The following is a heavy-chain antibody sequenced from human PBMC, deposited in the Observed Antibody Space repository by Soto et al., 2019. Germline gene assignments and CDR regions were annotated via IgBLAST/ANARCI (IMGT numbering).Heavy chain of an antibody. V-gene: IGHV4-39*01. CDR3: ARGANFDY. CDR1: GGSISSSSYY. Sequence: PSETLSLTYTVSGGSISSSSYYWGWIRQPPGKGLEWIGSIYYSGSTYYNPSLKSRVTISVDTSKNQFSLKLSSVTAADTAVYYCARGANFDYWGQGTLVTVSS. CDR2: IYYSGST. D-gene: IGHD3-16*01. J-gene: IGHJ4*02.